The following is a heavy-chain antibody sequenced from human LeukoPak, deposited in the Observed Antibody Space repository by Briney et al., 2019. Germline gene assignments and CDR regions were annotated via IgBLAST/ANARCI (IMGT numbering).Heavy chain of an antibody. Sequence: GGSLRVSCAASGFTFSTYIMNWVRQTPGKGLEWVSSISSSSSYIYYADSVKGRFTISRDNAKNSLYLQMNSLRAEDTAVYYCARLGGILTGYPYWGQGTLVTVSS. CDR3: ARLGGILTGYPY. V-gene: IGHV3-21*01. D-gene: IGHD3-9*01. CDR2: ISSSSSYI. J-gene: IGHJ4*02. CDR1: GFTFSTYI.